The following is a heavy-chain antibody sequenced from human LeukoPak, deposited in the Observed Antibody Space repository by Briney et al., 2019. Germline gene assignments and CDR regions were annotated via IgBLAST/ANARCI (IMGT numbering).Heavy chain of an antibody. CDR1: GFTFSSYA. D-gene: IGHD3-22*01. CDR2: ISAGGDNT. V-gene: IGHV3-23*01. J-gene: IGHJ5*02. Sequence: GGSLRLSCAASGFTFSSYAMSWVRQAPGKGLEWVSSISAGGDNTYYADSVKGRFTISRDNSKTTLHLQTRSLRAEDTAVYYCARLRGSSVYYLDNCFDPWGQGTLVTVSS. CDR3: ARLRGSSVYYLDNCFDP.